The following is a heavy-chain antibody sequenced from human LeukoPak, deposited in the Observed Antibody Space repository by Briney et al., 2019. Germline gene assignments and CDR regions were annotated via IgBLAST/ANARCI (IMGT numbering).Heavy chain of an antibody. Sequence: PSETLSLTCTVSGGSISSYYWSWIRQPPGKGLEWIGYIYYSGSTNYNPTLKSRVTISLDTSKNQFSLKLSSVTAADTAVYFCARGFRGDNFDYWGQGTLVTVSS. CDR1: GGSISSYY. V-gene: IGHV4-59*08. J-gene: IGHJ4*02. D-gene: IGHD7-27*01. CDR3: ARGFRGDNFDY. CDR2: IYYSGST.